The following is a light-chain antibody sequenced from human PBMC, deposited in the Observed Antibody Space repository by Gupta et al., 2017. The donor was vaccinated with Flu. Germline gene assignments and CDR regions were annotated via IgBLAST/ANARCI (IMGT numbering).Light chain of an antibody. V-gene: IGKV3-20*01. J-gene: IGKJ1*01. CDR2: GAS. CDR3: QQYDTSPGT. Sequence: DIVLTQSPGTLSLTPGERATLSCRASQSVGSYYLAWYQQKLGQAPRLLIYGASNRAAGIPDRFSGSGSGTDFSLTISRLEPEDFAVYFCQQYDTSPGTFGQGTKVEIK. CDR1: QSVGSYY.